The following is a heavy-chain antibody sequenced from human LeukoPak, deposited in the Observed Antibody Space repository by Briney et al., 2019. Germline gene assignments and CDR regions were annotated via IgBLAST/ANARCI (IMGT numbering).Heavy chain of an antibody. CDR3: ARIAVAVAYFDY. D-gene: IGHD6-19*01. J-gene: IGHJ4*02. V-gene: IGHV3-66*01. CDR2: MYLGGNT. Sequence: PGGSLRLSCTASGFTFSSNYMSWVRQAPGKGLEWVSVMYLGGNTYYADSVKGRFTISRDKSKNTVYLQMNSLRAEDTAVYYCARIAVAVAYFDYWGQGNLVTVSS. CDR1: GFTFSSNY.